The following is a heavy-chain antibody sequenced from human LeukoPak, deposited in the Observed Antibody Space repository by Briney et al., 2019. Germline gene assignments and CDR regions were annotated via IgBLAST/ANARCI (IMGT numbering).Heavy chain of an antibody. CDR3: TKWSGFGSS. J-gene: IGHJ4*02. Sequence: GGSLRLSCAASGFTFNSYGMSWVRQAPGKGLEWVSSITGSGSSTYYADSVKGRFTISRDNSKNTMYLQMTILAVEDTGIYYCTKWSGFGSSWGQGTLVTVSS. CDR2: ITGSGSST. D-gene: IGHD3-10*01. V-gene: IGHV3-23*01. CDR1: GFTFNSYG.